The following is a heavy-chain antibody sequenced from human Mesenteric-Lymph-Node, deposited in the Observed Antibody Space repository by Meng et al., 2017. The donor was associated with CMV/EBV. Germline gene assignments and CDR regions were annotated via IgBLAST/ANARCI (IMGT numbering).Heavy chain of an antibody. D-gene: IGHD3-10*01. CDR2: IIPIFGTA. CDR1: GGTFSSYA. J-gene: IGHJ3*02. V-gene: IGHV1-69*05. Sequence: SVKVSCKASGGTFSSYAISWVRQAPGQGLEWMGGIIPIFGTANYAQKFQGRVTITTDESTSTAYMELSSLRSEDTAVYYCARDKYGSGPGAFDIWGQGTMVTVSS. CDR3: ARDKYGSGPGAFDI.